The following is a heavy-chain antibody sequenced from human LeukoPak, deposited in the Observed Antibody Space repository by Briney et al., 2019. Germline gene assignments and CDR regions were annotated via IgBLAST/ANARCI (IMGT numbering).Heavy chain of an antibody. CDR3: ASWVATRYYFDY. CDR1: GGSISSSNW. V-gene: IGHV4-4*02. J-gene: IGHJ4*02. D-gene: IGHD5-12*01. Sequence: SETLSLTCTASGGSISSSNWWSWVRQPPGKGLEWIGEIYHSGSTNYNPSLKSRVTISVDKSKNQFSLKLSSVTAADTAVYYCASWVATRYYFDYWGQGTLVTVSS. CDR2: IYHSGST.